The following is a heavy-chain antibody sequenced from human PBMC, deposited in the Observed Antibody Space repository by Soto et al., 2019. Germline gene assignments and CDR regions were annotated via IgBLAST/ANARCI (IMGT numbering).Heavy chain of an antibody. Sequence: QLQLQESGPGLVKPSETLSLTCTVSGGSISSSSYYWGWIRQPPGKGLEWIGSIYYSGSTYYNPSLKSRVTISVDTSKNQFSLKLSSVTAADTAVYYCAGRSSGWSPFDYWGQGTLVTVSS. CDR1: GGSISSSSYY. J-gene: IGHJ4*02. CDR3: AGRSSGWSPFDY. CDR2: IYYSGST. V-gene: IGHV4-39*01. D-gene: IGHD6-19*01.